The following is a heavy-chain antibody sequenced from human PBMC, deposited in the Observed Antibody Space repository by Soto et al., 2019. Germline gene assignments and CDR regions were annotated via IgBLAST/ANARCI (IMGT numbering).Heavy chain of an antibody. CDR2: ISGIGGST. Sequence: PGGSLRLSCAASGFTFNTYAMSWVRQAPGKGLEWVATISGIGGSTYLADSVKGRLSISRDNSKNTVSLLMNSLRAEDTAVYFCARGSSGYISSWYYFDYWGRGTLVTVSS. J-gene: IGHJ4*02. CDR1: GFTFNTYA. V-gene: IGHV3-23*01. D-gene: IGHD6-13*01. CDR3: ARGSSGYISSWYYFDY.